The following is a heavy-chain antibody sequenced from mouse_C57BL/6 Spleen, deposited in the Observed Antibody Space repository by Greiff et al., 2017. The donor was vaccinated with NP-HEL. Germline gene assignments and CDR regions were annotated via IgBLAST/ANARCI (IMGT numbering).Heavy chain of an antibody. J-gene: IGHJ4*01. D-gene: IGHD1-1*01. CDR2: ILPGSGST. CDR1: GYTFTGYW. CDR3: ARGGLTTVVRGYAMDY. Sequence: VQLQQSGAELMKPGASVKLSCKATGYTFTGYWIEWVKQRPGHGLEWIGEILPGSGSTNYNEKFKGKATFTADPSSNTAYMQLSSLTTEDSASYDCARGGLTTVVRGYAMDYWGQGTSVTVSS. V-gene: IGHV1-9*01.